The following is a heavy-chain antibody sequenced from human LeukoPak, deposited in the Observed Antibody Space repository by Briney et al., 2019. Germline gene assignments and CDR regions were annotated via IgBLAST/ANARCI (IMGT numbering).Heavy chain of an antibody. CDR1: GYTFTDYY. V-gene: IGHV1-69-2*01. CDR2: VDPEDGET. Sequence: ATVKISCKVSGYTFTDYYMHWVRQAPRKGLEWMGLVDPEDGETIYAEKFQGRVTITADTSTDTAYMELSSLRSEDTAVYYCATPGPSRGLGYCSRTSCYNVWGKGTTVTVSS. D-gene: IGHD2-2*02. J-gene: IGHJ6*04. CDR3: ATPGPSRGLGYCSRTSCYNV.